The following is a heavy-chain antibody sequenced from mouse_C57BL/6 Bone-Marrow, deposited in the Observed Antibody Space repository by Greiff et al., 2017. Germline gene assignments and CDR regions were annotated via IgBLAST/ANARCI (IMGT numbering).Heavy chain of an antibody. V-gene: IGHV1-77*01. Sequence: VKLMESGAELVKPGASVKISCKASGYTFTDYYINWVKQRPGQGLEWIGKIGPGSGSTYYNEKFKGKATLTADKSSRPAYILLSSLTSEDSAVYFCANMLDYFDYWGQGTILTVSS. CDR3: ANMLDYFDY. J-gene: IGHJ2*01. CDR1: GYTFTDYY. CDR2: IGPGSGST.